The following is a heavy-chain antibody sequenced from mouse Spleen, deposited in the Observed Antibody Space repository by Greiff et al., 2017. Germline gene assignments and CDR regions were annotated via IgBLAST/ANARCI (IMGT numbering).Heavy chain of an antibody. CDR2: ISSGSSTI. D-gene: IGHD2-4*01. Sequence: EVKLMESGGGLVKPGGSLKLSCAASGFTFSDYGMHWVRQAPEKGLEWVAYISSGSSTIYYADTVKGRFTISRDNAKNTLFLQMTSLRSEDTDMYYCAGGLRRRGYAMDYWGQGTSVTVSS. CDR3: AGGLRRRGYAMDY. V-gene: IGHV5-17*01. CDR1: GFTFSDYG. J-gene: IGHJ4*01.